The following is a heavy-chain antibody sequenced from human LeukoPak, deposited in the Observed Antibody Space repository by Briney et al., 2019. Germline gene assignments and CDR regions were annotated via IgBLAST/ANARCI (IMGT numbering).Heavy chain of an antibody. Sequence: ASVKVSCKASGHTFTDYYMHWVRQAPGQGLEWMGWINPNSGGTNYAQKFQGRVTMTRDTSISTAYMELSRLGSDDTAVYYCATVHHRYYDFWSGYYTTNYWGQGTLVTVSS. V-gene: IGHV1-2*02. J-gene: IGHJ4*02. CDR1: GHTFTDYY. CDR2: INPNSGGT. CDR3: ATVHHRYYDFWSGYYTTNY. D-gene: IGHD3-3*01.